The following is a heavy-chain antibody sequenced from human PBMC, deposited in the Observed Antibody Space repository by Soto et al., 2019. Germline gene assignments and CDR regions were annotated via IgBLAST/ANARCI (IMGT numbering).Heavy chain of an antibody. CDR1: GGTFSSYA. V-gene: IGHV1-69*01. D-gene: IGHD2-15*01. CDR2: IIPIFGTA. Sequence: QVQLVQSGAEVKKPGSSVKVSCKASGGTFSSYAISWVRQAPGQGLEWMGGIIPIFGTANYAQKFQGRVTITADESTSTAYMELSSLRSEDTAVYYCARRYCSGGSCYLWYFDYWGQGTLVTVSS. J-gene: IGHJ4*02. CDR3: ARRYCSGGSCYLWYFDY.